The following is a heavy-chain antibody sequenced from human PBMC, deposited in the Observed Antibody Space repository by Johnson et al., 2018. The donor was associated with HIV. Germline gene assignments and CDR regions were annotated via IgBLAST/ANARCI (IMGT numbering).Heavy chain of an antibody. CDR3: AKTHTSGGAFDI. J-gene: IGHJ3*02. Sequence: QVQLVESGGGVVRPGGSLRLSCAASGFTFSSYAMSWVRQAPGKGLEWVAFIRYDGRNKDYADSVKGRFTISRDNSKNTLYLQMNSLRTEDTAVYFCAKTHTSGGAFDIWGQGTMVTVSS. V-gene: IGHV3-30*02. CDR2: IRYDGRNK. CDR1: GFTFSSYA.